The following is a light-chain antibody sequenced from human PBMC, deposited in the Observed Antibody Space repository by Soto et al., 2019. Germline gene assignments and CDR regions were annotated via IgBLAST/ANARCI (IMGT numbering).Light chain of an antibody. V-gene: IGKV3-11*01. CDR2: DAS. J-gene: IGKJ4*01. CDR1: RSVTTS. Sequence: DIVMTQSPATLSVSPGERTTLSCRASRSVTTSLAWYQQKPGQAPRLLIYDASNRATGIPARFSGSGSGTDFTLTISSLEPEDFAVYYCQQRSNGPLTFGGGTKVDIK. CDR3: QQRSNGPLT.